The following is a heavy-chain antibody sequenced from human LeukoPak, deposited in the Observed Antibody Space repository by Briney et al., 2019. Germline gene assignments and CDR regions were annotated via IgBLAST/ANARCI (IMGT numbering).Heavy chain of an antibody. J-gene: IGHJ4*02. CDR3: AAFITTKLDY. V-gene: IGHV3-30*03. CDR1: GFTFRNHG. CDR2: ASTDEINQ. D-gene: IGHD3-22*01. Sequence: GRSLRLSCAYSGFTFRNHGMHWVRQAPGKGLEWVAVASTDEINQWYADSVKGRFIISRDNSRNTVILEMNTLRTEDTAVYFCAAFITTKLDYWGQGSLVTVSS.